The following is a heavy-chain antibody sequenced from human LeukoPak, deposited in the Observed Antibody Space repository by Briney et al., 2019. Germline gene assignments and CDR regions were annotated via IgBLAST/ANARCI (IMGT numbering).Heavy chain of an antibody. CDR2: ISYDGSNK. D-gene: IGHD1-26*01. J-gene: IGHJ4*02. CDR3: AREGGGSYFYFDY. CDR1: GFTFSSYA. V-gene: IGHV3-30*01. Sequence: GGSLRLSCAASGFTFSSYAMHWVRQAPGKGLEWVAVISYDGSNKYYADSVKGRFTISRDNSKNTLYLQMNSLRAEDTAVYYCAREGGGSYFYFDYSGQGTLVTVSS.